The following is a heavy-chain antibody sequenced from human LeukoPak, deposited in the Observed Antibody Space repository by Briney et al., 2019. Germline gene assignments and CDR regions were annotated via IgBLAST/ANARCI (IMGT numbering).Heavy chain of an antibody. CDR2: ISDSGGST. J-gene: IGHJ4*02. V-gene: IGHV3-23*01. CDR3: ARHDSFIPY. Sequence: GGSLRLSWVASGFPFSDYAMSWVRQAPGKGLEWVSGISDSGGSTYYADSVKGRCTISRDNSKNTVSLQMNNLRAEDTAVYFCARHDSFIPYWGQGTLVTVTS. CDR1: GFPFSDYA. D-gene: IGHD3-16*02.